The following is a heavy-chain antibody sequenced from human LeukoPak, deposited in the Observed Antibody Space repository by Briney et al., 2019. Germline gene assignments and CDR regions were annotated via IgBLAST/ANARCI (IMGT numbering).Heavy chain of an antibody. CDR3: ARLTYYYDSSGSTNWFDP. J-gene: IGHJ5*02. V-gene: IGHV3-21*01. D-gene: IGHD3-22*01. CDR1: GFTFSSYS. CDR2: ISSSSSYI. Sequence: GGSLRLSCAASGFTFSSYSMTWVRQAPGKGLEWVSSISSSSSYIYYADSVKGRFTISRDNAKNSLYLQMNSLRAEDTAVYYCARLTYYYDSSGSTNWFDPWGQGTLVTVSS.